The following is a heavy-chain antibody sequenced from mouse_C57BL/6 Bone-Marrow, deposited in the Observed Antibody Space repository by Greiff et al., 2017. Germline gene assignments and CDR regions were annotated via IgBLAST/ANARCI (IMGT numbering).Heavy chain of an antibody. Sequence: QVQLQQSGVELARPGASVKLSCKASGYTFTSYGISWVKQRTGQGLEWIGEIYPRSGNTYYNEKFKGKATLTADKSSSTAYMELRSLTSEDSAVYFCARPGYYVGWDCDVWGTGTTVTVSS. J-gene: IGHJ1*03. CDR3: ARPGYYVGWDCDV. CDR1: GYTFTSYG. D-gene: IGHD2-3*01. V-gene: IGHV1-81*01. CDR2: IYPRSGNT.